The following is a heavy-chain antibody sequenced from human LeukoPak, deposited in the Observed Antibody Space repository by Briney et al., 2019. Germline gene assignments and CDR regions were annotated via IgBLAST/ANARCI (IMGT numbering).Heavy chain of an antibody. J-gene: IGHJ4*02. V-gene: IGHV3-48*01. D-gene: IGHD6-13*01. Sequence: PGGSLRLSCAASGFSFSSYSMNWVRQAPGKGLEWVSFISERSNNIYYADSVKGRFTIPRDNPKNSVYLQMNSLIAEDTAVYYCARDVLAATGPFWGQGTLVTVSS. CDR1: GFSFSSYS. CDR3: ARDVLAATGPF. CDR2: ISERSNNI.